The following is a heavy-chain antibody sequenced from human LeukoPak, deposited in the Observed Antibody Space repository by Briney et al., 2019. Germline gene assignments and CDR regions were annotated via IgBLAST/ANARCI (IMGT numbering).Heavy chain of an antibody. D-gene: IGHD1-26*01. CDR3: SRDPTYYLRYGYFDY. Sequence: PGGSLRLSCVASGFSFRSYAMTWVRQAPGKGLEWVSSISAGGGSTYYADSVKGRFTISSDNSKNTLYVQMNSLRAEDTAVYYCSRDPTYYLRYGYFDYWGQGALVTVSS. CDR1: GFSFRSYA. J-gene: IGHJ4*02. CDR2: ISAGGGST. V-gene: IGHV3-23*01.